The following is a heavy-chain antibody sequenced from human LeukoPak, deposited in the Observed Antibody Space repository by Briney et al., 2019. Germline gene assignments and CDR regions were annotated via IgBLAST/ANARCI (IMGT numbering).Heavy chain of an antibody. D-gene: IGHD3-9*01. J-gene: IGHJ5*02. Sequence: PSETLSLTCTVSGGSISSSSYYWGWIRQPLGKGLEWIGRIVYSGSTYYNPSLKSRVTISADTSENQFSLKLSSVTAADTAVYYCARHFFDWCRMKWFDPWGQGTLVTVSS. CDR2: IVYSGST. V-gene: IGHV4-39*01. CDR3: ARHFFDWCRMKWFDP. CDR1: GGSISSSSYY.